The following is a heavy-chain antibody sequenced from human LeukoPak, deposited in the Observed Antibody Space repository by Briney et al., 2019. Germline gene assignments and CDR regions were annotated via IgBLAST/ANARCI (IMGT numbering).Heavy chain of an antibody. J-gene: IGHJ4*02. CDR2: INHSGST. CDR3: ARVDYVWGSYRYTSNFDY. CDR1: GGSFSGYY. Sequence: SETLPLTCAVYGGSFSGYYWSWIRQPPGKGLEWIGEINHSGSTNYNPSLKSRVTISVDTSKNQFSLKLSSVTAADTAVYYCARVDYVWGSYRYTSNFDYWGQGTLVTVSS. V-gene: IGHV4-34*01. D-gene: IGHD3-16*02.